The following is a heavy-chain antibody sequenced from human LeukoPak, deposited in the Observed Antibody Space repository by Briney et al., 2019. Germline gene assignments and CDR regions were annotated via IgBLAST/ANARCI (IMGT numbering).Heavy chain of an antibody. Sequence: PGGSPRLSCAAPGFTFSSYGTHWVRQAPGKGLEWVAVISYDGSNKYYADSVKGRFTISRDNSKNTLYLQMNSLRAEDTAVYYCAKVGDYDYYYYYGMDVWGQGTTVTVSS. CDR1: GFTFSSYG. CDR2: ISYDGSNK. V-gene: IGHV3-30*18. D-gene: IGHD4-17*01. CDR3: AKVGDYDYYYYYGMDV. J-gene: IGHJ6*02.